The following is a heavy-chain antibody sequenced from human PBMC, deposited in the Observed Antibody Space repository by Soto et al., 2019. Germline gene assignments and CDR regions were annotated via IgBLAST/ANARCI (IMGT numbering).Heavy chain of an antibody. D-gene: IGHD6-13*01. CDR2: IKQDGSEK. CDR3: ARGRGYSSPMCYFDY. J-gene: IGHJ4*02. V-gene: IGHV3-7*01. CDR1: GFTFSSYW. Sequence: EVQLVESGGGLVQPGGSLRLSCAASGFTFSSYWMSWVRQAPGKGLEWVANIKQDGSEKYYVDSVKGRFTISRDNAKNSLYLQMSSLRAEDTAVYYCARGRGYSSPMCYFDYWGQGTLVTVSS.